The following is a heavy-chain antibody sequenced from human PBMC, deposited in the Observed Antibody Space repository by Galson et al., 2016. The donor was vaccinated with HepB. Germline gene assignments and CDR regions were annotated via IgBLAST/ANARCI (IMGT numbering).Heavy chain of an antibody. CDR2: IYYTGTA. D-gene: IGHD3-3*01. V-gene: IGHV4-61*08. Sequence: QVQLQESGPGLVKPSETLSLTCTVSGVSVTSAGSYWSWIRQPPGKGLHWLGHIYYTGTADYNPPLNSRVTMSGATSRNQSAHELLSVAARDTAVYYCARVPFGVAVVGFDPWGQGTRVSGTS. CDR3: ARVPFGVAVVGFDP. CDR1: GVSVTSAGSY. J-gene: IGHJ5*02.